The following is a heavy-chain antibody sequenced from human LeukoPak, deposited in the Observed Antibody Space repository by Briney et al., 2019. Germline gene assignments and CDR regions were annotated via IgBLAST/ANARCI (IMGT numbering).Heavy chain of an antibody. V-gene: IGHV3-53*01. CDR3: AREWDDSSGYYNY. CDR2: IYSGGST. J-gene: IGHJ4*02. D-gene: IGHD3-22*01. CDR1: GFTVSSNY. Sequence: GGSLRLSCAASGFTVSSNYVSWARQAPGKGLEWVSVIYSGGSTYYADSVKGRFTISRDNSKNTLYLQMNSLRAEDTAVYYRAREWDDSSGYYNYWGQGTLVTVSS.